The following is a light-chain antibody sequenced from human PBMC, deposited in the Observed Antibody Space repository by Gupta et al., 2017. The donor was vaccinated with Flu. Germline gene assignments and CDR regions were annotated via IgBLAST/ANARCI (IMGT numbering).Light chain of an antibody. CDR1: QSVRDN. Sequence: IVMTHSPAILSVSPGERATLSCRASQSVRDNIAWYQQKPGQAPRLLIYGSSNRATGIPARFSGSGFGTEFTLTISGRQSGDFAVYYCQQNNSRPSWTFGQGTKLEIK. CDR2: GSS. V-gene: IGKV3-15*01. J-gene: IGKJ2*02. CDR3: QQNNSRPSWT.